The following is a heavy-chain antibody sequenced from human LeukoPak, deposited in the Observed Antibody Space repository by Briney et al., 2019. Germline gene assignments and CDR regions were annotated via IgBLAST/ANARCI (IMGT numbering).Heavy chain of an antibody. Sequence: PGGSLRLSCAASGFTFSSYEMNWIRQPPGKGLEWIGSIYYSGSTYYNPSLKSRVTISVDTSKNQFSLKLTSVTAADTALYYCAKSQPGGSYRRNWFDPWGQGTLVTVSS. CDR3: AKSQPGGSYRRNWFDP. CDR2: IYYSGST. J-gene: IGHJ5*02. V-gene: IGHV4-59*05. D-gene: IGHD1-26*01. CDR1: GFTFSSYE.